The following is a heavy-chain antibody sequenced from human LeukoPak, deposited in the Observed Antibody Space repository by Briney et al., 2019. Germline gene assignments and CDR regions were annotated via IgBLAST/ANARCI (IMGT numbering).Heavy chain of an antibody. D-gene: IGHD2-2*01. CDR2: IKSKTDGGTT. Sequence: GGSLRLSCAASGFTFSNAWMSWVRQAPGKGLEWVGRIKSKTDGGTTDYAAPVKGRFTISRDDAKKSLYLQMNGLKTEDTAMYYCARVCNTIACYGGNFDYWGQGTLVTVSS. CDR1: GFTFSNAW. J-gene: IGHJ4*02. CDR3: ARVCNTIACYGGNFDY. V-gene: IGHV3-15*01.